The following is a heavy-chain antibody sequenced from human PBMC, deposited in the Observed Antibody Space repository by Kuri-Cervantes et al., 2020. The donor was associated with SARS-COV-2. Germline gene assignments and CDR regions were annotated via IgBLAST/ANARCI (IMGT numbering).Heavy chain of an antibody. CDR1: GGSISSSSYY. V-gene: IGHV4-39*07. Sequence: SETLSLTCTVSGGSISSSSYYWGWIRQPPGKGLEWIGSIYHSGSTYYNPSLKSRVTISVDTSKNQFSLKLSSVTAADTAVYYCARLSPHCSSTSCYPVKQPLAQGGWYFDLWGRGTLVTVSS. CDR2: IYHSGST. D-gene: IGHD2-2*01. CDR3: ARLSPHCSSTSCYPVKQPLAQGGWYFDL. J-gene: IGHJ2*01.